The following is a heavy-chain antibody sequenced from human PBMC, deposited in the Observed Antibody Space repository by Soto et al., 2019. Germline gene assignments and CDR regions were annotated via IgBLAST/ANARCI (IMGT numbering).Heavy chain of an antibody. CDR3: ARQGRRIFGVVITAYYYYMDV. V-gene: IGHV1-18*01. D-gene: IGHD3-3*01. Sequence: ASVKVSCKASGYTFTSYGISWVRQAPGQGLEWMGWISAYNGNTNYAQKHQGRVTMTTDTSTSTAYMELRSLRSDDTAVYYCARQGRRIFGVVITAYYYYMDVWGKGTTVTVSS. CDR2: ISAYNGNT. J-gene: IGHJ6*03. CDR1: GYTFTSYG.